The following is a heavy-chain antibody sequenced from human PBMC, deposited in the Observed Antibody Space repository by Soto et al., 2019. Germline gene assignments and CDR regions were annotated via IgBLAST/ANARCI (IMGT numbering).Heavy chain of an antibody. CDR2: INPSGGST. CDR3: ARAFEVVTAIYAQRAFDI. J-gene: IGHJ3*02. Sequence: ASVKVSCEASGYAFTSYYMHWVRQAPGQGLEWMGIINPSGGSTSYAQKFQGRVTITRDTSTSTVYMELSSLRSEDTAVYYCARAFEVVTAIYAQRAFDIWGQGTMVT. D-gene: IGHD2-21*02. V-gene: IGHV1-46*01. CDR1: GYAFTSYY.